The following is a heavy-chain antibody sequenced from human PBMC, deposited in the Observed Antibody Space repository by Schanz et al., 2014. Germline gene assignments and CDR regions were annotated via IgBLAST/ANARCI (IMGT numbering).Heavy chain of an antibody. CDR2: IRPDNGHT. V-gene: IGHV1-18*01. J-gene: IGHJ5*02. CDR1: GYTFTDYG. CDR3: AREGTVIRGLSGWFDP. Sequence: QVQLVQSGGEMKKPGASVKVSCKASGYTFTDYGLSWVRQAPGQGLEWLGWIRPDNGHTTYSQKVRDRVIFTTDTSTSTSYMELTSLRFDDTAVYYCAREGTVIRGLSGWFDPWGQGTLVTVSS. D-gene: IGHD3-10*01.